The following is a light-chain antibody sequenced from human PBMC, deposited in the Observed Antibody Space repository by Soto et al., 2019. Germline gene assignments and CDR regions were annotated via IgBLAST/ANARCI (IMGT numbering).Light chain of an antibody. Sequence: EIVLTQSPGTLSLSPGERAILSCRASQSINNRYLAWYQQMPGRAPRLLIHGASSRAAGIPDRFSGSGSGTDFTLTIKRLEPEDFAVYYCHHYDNSPPFPFGPGTKVDI. CDR1: QSINNRY. J-gene: IGKJ3*01. V-gene: IGKV3-20*01. CDR2: GAS. CDR3: HHYDNSPPFP.